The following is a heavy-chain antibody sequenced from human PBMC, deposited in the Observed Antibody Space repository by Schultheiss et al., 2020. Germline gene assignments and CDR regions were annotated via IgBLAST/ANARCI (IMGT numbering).Heavy chain of an antibody. J-gene: IGHJ5*02. Sequence: SQPLSLTCAVSGYSISSGYYWGWIRQPPGKGLEWIGSIYHSGSTYYNPSLKSRVTISVDTSKNQFSLKLSSVTAADTAVYYCARHEYCSGGSCDRLDPWGQGALVTVSS. D-gene: IGHD2-15*01. CDR1: GYSISSGYY. CDR3: ARHEYCSGGSCDRLDP. CDR2: IYHSGST. V-gene: IGHV4-38-2*01.